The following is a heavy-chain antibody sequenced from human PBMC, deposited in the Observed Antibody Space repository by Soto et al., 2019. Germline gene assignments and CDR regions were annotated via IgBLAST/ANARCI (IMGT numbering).Heavy chain of an antibody. CDR3: ARAHVATIPASYYFDF. V-gene: IGHV4-31*03. CDR2: MHYSGSS. D-gene: IGHD5-12*01. J-gene: IGHJ4*02. Sequence: QVQLQESGPGLVKPSQTLSLTCTVSGGSITSGGYYWSWIRQHPGKGLEWIGYMHYSGSSYYNPSLKSRLTLSVDTSKNQFSLKLNSVTAADTAVYYCARAHVATIPASYYFDFWGQGALVTVSS. CDR1: GGSITSGGYY.